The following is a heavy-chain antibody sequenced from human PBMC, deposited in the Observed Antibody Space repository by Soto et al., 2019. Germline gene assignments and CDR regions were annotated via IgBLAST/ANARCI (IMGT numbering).Heavy chain of an antibody. D-gene: IGHD6-13*01. J-gene: IGHJ6*03. CDR1: GGTFSSYT. CDR2: IIPILGIA. V-gene: IGHV1-69*04. Sequence: ASVKVSCKASGGTFSSYTISWVRQAPGQGLEWMGRIIPILGIANYAQKFQGRVTITADKSTSTAYMELSSLRSEDTAVYYCARDQEAAAAVYYYYMDVWGKGTTVTVSS. CDR3: ARDQEAAAAVYYYYMDV.